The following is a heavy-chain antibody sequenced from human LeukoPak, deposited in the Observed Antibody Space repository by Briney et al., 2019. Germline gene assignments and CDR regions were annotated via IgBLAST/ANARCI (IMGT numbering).Heavy chain of an antibody. V-gene: IGHV3-49*04. CDR1: GFTFGDYA. Sequence: GGSLRLSCTASGFTFGDYAMSWVRQAPGKGLEWVGFIRSKAYGGTTEYAASVKGRFTISRDDSKNIAYLQMNSLKTEDTAVYYCARELGYCSGGSCYFDYWGQGTLVTVSS. D-gene: IGHD2-15*01. CDR2: IRSKAYGGTT. J-gene: IGHJ4*02. CDR3: ARELGYCSGGSCYFDY.